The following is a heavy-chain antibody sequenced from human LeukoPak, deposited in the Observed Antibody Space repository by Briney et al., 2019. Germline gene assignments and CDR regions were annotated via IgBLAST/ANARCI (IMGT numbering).Heavy chain of an antibody. CDR2: IYTSGST. CDR3: ARQVGPLDY. J-gene: IGHJ4*02. Sequence: PSETLSLTCTVSGGSISSYYWSWIRQPPGKGLEWIGYIYTSGSTNYNPSLKSRVTISVDTSKNQFSLKPSSVTAADTAVYYCARQVGPLDYWGQGTLVTVSS. CDR1: GGSISSYY. D-gene: IGHD1-26*01. V-gene: IGHV4-4*09.